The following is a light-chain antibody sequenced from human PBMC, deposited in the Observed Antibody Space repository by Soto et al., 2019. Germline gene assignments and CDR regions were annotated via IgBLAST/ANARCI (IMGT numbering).Light chain of an antibody. CDR1: QSVDSVS. CDR3: QQYGNSPTT. Sequence: EIVLTQSPGTLSLSPGDRATLSCRASQSVDSVSLAWYQQKPGQAPRLLIYGASSRATGIPDRFSGSGSGTDFTLTISRLEPEDFAVYYCQQYGNSPTTFGQGTKVDIK. V-gene: IGKV3-20*01. J-gene: IGKJ1*01. CDR2: GAS.